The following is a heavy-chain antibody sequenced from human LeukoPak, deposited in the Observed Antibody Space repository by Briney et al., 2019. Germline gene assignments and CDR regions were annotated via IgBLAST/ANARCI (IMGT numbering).Heavy chain of an antibody. Sequence: GGSLRLSCAASGFTFSSYAMTWVRQAPGKGLEGVSVISVSGNTYYADSVKGRFTIARETSKNTLYLQLNSLRAEDTAVYYCAKAFKQWLSGEDYWGQGTLVTVSS. V-gene: IGHV3-23*01. D-gene: IGHD6-19*01. CDR1: GFTFSSYA. CDR3: AKAFKQWLSGEDY. CDR2: ISVSGNT. J-gene: IGHJ4*02.